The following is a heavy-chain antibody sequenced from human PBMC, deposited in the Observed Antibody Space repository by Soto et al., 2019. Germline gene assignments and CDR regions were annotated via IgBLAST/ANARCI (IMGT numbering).Heavy chain of an antibody. CDR3: ARVSGSYYYGMDV. D-gene: IGHD1-26*01. V-gene: IGHV4-4*02. J-gene: IGHJ6*02. CDR2: IYHSGST. Sequence: PGGSLRLSCAASGFTCSSYSINWVRQPPGKGLEWIGEIYHSGSTNYNPSLKSRVTISVDKSKNQFSLKLSSVTAADTAVYYCARVSGSYYYGMDVWGQGTTVTVSS. CDR1: GFTCSSYS.